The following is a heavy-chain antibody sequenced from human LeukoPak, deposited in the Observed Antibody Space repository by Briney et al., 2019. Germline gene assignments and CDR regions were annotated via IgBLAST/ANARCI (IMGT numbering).Heavy chain of an antibody. Sequence: VSVKVSCKASGYTFTSYGISWVRQAPGQGLERMGWISAYNGNTNYAQKLQGRVTMTTDTSTSTAYMELRSLRSDDTAVYYCARGDYDFWSGSDAFDIWGQGTMVTVSS. CDR2: ISAYNGNT. J-gene: IGHJ3*02. D-gene: IGHD3-3*01. CDR1: GYTFTSYG. CDR3: ARGDYDFWSGSDAFDI. V-gene: IGHV1-18*01.